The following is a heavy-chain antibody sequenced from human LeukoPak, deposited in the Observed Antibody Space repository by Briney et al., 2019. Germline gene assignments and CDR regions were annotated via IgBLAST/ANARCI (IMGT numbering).Heavy chain of an antibody. V-gene: IGHV3-23*01. J-gene: IGHJ3*02. Sequence: AGGSLRLSCAASGFTFSSYGMSWVRQAPGKGLEWVSGISGSGGSTDYADSVKGRFTISRDNSKNTLYLQMDSLRAEDTAVYYCARDVCSGGSCYEGGEDAFDIWGQGTMVTVSS. CDR2: ISGSGGST. CDR3: ARDVCSGGSCYEGGEDAFDI. D-gene: IGHD2-15*01. CDR1: GFTFSSYG.